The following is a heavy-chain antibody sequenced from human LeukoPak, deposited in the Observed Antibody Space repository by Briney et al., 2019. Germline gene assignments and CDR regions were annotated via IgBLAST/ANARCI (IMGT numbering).Heavy chain of an antibody. CDR3: ARKCDFWSGYYWWFDP. D-gene: IGHD3-3*01. CDR1: GGSISSGDYY. Sequence: PSETLSLTCTVSGGSISSGDYYWSWIRQPPGKGLEWIGYIYYSGSTYYNPSLKSRVTISVDTSKNQFSLKLSSVTAADTAVYYCARKCDFWSGYYWWFDPWGQGTLVTVSS. CDR2: IYYSGST. J-gene: IGHJ5*02. V-gene: IGHV4-30-4*08.